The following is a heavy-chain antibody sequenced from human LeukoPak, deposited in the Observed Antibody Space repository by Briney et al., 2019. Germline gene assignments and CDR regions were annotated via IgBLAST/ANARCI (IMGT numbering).Heavy chain of an antibody. CDR1: GGSISSYY. D-gene: IGHD5-18*01. Sequence: SETLSLTCTVSGGSISSYYWSWIRQPPGKGLEWIGYIYYSGSTNYNPSLKSRVTISVDTSKNQFSLKLSSVTAADTAVYYCARADFRGYSSFDYWGQGILVTVSA. V-gene: IGHV4-59*01. J-gene: IGHJ4*02. CDR3: ARADFRGYSSFDY. CDR2: IYYSGST.